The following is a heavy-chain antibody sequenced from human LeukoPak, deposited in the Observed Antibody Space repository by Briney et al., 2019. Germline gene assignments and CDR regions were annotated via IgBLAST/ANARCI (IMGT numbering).Heavy chain of an antibody. D-gene: IGHD5-18*01. Sequence: SETLSLTCTVSGGSFSDYYWSWIRQPAGKGLEWIGRTYTSGSTNYNPSLKSRVTMSLDMSKNQFSLKLNSVTAADTAVYYCARTSGIRYTYYFDYWGQGTLVTVSS. CDR2: TYTSGST. V-gene: IGHV4-4*07. CDR3: ARTSGIRYTYYFDY. J-gene: IGHJ4*02. CDR1: GGSFSDYY.